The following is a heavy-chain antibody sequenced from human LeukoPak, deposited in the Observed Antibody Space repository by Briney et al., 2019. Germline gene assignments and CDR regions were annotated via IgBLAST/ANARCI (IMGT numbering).Heavy chain of an antibody. D-gene: IGHD3-9*01. V-gene: IGHV7-4-1*02. CDR2: INTNTGNP. CDR3: GRSSEPGYFDWSDTDY. J-gene: IGHJ4*02. CDR1: GYTFTSYA. Sequence: GASVKVSCKASGYTFTSYAMNWVRQAPGQGLEWMGWINTNTGNPTYAQGFTGRFVFSLDTSVSTAYLQISSLKAEDTAVYYCGRSSEPGYFDWSDTDYWGQGTLVTVSS.